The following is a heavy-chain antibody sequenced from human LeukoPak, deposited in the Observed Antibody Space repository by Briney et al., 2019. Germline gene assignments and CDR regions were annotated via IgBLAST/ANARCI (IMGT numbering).Heavy chain of an antibody. J-gene: IGHJ4*02. CDR2: ITYI. Sequence: GGSQRLSCAASGFTFSTYNMNWVRQAPGKGLEWVSSITYISYADSMKGRFTISRDNAKNSLYLQMNSLRVEDTAVYYCVRGDSSGRYYFDFWGQGTLVTVSS. CDR1: GFTFSTYN. D-gene: IGHD3-22*01. CDR3: VRGDSSGRYYFDF. V-gene: IGHV3-21*06.